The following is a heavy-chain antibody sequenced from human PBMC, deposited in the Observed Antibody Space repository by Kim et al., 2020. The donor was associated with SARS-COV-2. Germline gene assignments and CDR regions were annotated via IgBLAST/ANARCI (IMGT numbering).Heavy chain of an antibody. CDR2: IRRSTSLI. CDR1: GFSFSSYN. D-gene: IGHD5-12*01. V-gene: IGHV3-48*02. CDR3: ARERGGYSGDRYEFDY. J-gene: IGHJ4*02. Sequence: GGSLRLSCAASGFSFSSYNMNWVRQAPGKGLEWVSYIRRSTSLIKYADSVNGRFTISRDNARNSLYLQMNSLRDEDTAVYYCARERGGYSGDRYEFDYWGQGTLVTVSS.